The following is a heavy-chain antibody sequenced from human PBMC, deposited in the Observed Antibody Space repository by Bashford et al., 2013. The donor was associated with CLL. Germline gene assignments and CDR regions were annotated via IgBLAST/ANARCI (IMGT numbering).Heavy chain of an antibody. D-gene: IGHD3-10*01. CDR3: ARVIKGYLDY. V-gene: IGHV1-2*06. CDR2: INPSTGGT. Sequence: ASVKVSCKASGDTFTAYYIQWVRQAPGQGLEWMGRINPSTGGTHYAQKFQGRVTMTRNTSISTAYMELSSLRSEDTAVYYCARVIKGYLDYWGQGTLVTVSS. J-gene: IGHJ4*02. CDR1: GDTFTAYY.